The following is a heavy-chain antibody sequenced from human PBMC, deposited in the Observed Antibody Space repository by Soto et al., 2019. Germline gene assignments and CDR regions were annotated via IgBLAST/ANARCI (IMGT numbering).Heavy chain of an antibody. CDR1: GGSISSYY. D-gene: IGHD3-3*01. CDR3: ARSTGRGSTYYDFWSGNNDAFDI. J-gene: IGHJ3*02. V-gene: IGHV4-59*08. Sequence: SETLSLTCTVSGGSISSYYWSWIRQPPGKGLEWIGYIYYSGSTNYNPSLKSRVTISVDTSKNQFSLKLSSVTAADTAVYYCARSTGRGSTYYDFWSGNNDAFDIWGQGTMVTVSS. CDR2: IYYSGST.